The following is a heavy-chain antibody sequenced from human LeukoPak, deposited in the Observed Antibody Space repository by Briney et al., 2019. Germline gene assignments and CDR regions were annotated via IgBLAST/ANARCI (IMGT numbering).Heavy chain of an antibody. D-gene: IGHD4-23*01. CDR2: IIPIFGTA. V-gene: IGHV1-69*13. J-gene: IGHJ4*02. Sequence: GASVKVSCKASGGTFSSYAISWVRQAPGQGLEWMRGIIPIFGTANYAQKFQGRVTITADESTSTAYMELSSLRSEDTAVYYCARVTAMGNFYFDYWGQGTLVTVSS. CDR3: ARVTAMGNFYFDY. CDR1: GGTFSSYA.